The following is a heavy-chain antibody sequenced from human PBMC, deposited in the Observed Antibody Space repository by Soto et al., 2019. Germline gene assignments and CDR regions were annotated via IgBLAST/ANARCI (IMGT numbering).Heavy chain of an antibody. CDR1: GFTFSSYG. D-gene: IGHD6-19*01. J-gene: IGHJ4*02. CDR3: AKVRKQWLVSPFDY. Sequence: GGSLRLSCAASGFTFSSYGMHWVRQAPGKGLEWVAVISYDGSNKYYADSVKGRFTISRDNSKNTLYLQMSSLRAEDTAVYYCAKVRKQWLVSPFDYWGQGTLVTSPQ. CDR2: ISYDGSNK. V-gene: IGHV3-30*18.